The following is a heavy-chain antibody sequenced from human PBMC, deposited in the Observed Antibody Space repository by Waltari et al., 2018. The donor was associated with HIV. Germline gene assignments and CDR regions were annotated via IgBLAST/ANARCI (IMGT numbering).Heavy chain of an antibody. CDR3: AKGLRITVTTAYDY. J-gene: IGHJ4*02. Sequence: EVQLLESGGGLVQPGGSLTLSCAASGCTFSRSALSWVRQAPGKGLEWVPTIGGSGGSPYYADSVKGRFTISRDNSKNTLYLQMNSLRAEDTAVYYCAKGLRITVTTAYDYWGQGTLVTVSS. CDR1: GCTFSRSA. V-gene: IGHV3-23*01. CDR2: IGGSGGSP. D-gene: IGHD4-17*01.